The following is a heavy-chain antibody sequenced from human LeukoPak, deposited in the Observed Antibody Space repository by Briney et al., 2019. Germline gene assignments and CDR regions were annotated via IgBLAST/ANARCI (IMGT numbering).Heavy chain of an antibody. J-gene: IGHJ5*02. CDR2: IYSSGST. V-gene: IGHV4-39*07. D-gene: IGHD2-8*01. CDR1: SGSISSSSNY. Sequence: SETLSLTCTVSSGSISSSSNYWGWIRQRPGEGLEWIGNIYSSGSTHYRPSLKRRVTISADRSNNQVSLKLSSVTAADTAVYYCARGYTNGVNREVWLDPWGQGTPVTVSS. CDR3: ARGYTNGVNREVWLDP.